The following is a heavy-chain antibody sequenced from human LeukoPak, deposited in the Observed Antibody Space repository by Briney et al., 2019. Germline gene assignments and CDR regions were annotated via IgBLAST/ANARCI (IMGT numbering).Heavy chain of an antibody. D-gene: IGHD3-9*01. CDR1: GYTFTSYA. Sequence: GASVKVSYKASGYTFTSYAMHWVRQAPGQRLEWMGWINAGNGNTKYSQEFQGRVTITRDTSASTAYMELSSLRSEDMAVYYCARAALTYYDILTGYYTWLGGFDYWGQGTLVTVSS. CDR2: INAGNGNT. J-gene: IGHJ4*02. CDR3: ARAALTYYDILTGYYTWLGGFDY. V-gene: IGHV1-3*03.